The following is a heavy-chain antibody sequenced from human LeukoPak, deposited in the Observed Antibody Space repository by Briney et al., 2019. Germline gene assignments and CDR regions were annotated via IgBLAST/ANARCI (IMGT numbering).Heavy chain of an antibody. CDR3: AREGDTAMVKGVPWLRGYDASDI. Sequence: GGSLRLSCAASGFTFSSYSMNWVRQAPGKGLEWVSSIISSSSYIYYADSVKGRFTISRDNAKNSLYLQMNSLRAEDTAVYYCAREGDTAMVKGVPWLRGYDASDIWGQGTMVTVSS. CDR2: IISSSSYI. J-gene: IGHJ3*02. D-gene: IGHD5-18*01. V-gene: IGHV3-21*01. CDR1: GFTFSSYS.